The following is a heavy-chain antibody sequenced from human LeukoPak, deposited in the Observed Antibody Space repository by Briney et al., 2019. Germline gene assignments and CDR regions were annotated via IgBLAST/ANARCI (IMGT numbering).Heavy chain of an antibody. CDR1: GFTFSDYY. Sequence: GSLRLSCAASGFTFSDYYMSWIRQPPGKGLEWIGEINHSGSTNYNPSLKSRVTISADTSKNQFSLKLSSVTAADTAVYYCARGRINYYHILTGTYPIRGSFDYWGQGTLVTVSS. CDR2: INHSGST. J-gene: IGHJ4*02. V-gene: IGHV4-34*01. D-gene: IGHD3-9*01. CDR3: ARGRINYYHILTGTYPIRGSFDY.